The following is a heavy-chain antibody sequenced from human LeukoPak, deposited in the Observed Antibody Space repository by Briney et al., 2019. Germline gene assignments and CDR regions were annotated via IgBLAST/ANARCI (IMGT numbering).Heavy chain of an antibody. CDR2: ISSSGSYI. CDR1: GFTFNTYS. D-gene: IGHD4-11*01. CDR3: ARGAVTNSHILDY. V-gene: IGHV3-21*01. J-gene: IGHJ4*02. Sequence: GGSLRLSCAASGFTFNTYSMNWVRQAPGKGLEWVSSISSSGSYIYYADSVKGRFTISRDNAKNSLYLQMNSLRAEDTAVYYCARGAVTNSHILDYWGQGTLVTVSS.